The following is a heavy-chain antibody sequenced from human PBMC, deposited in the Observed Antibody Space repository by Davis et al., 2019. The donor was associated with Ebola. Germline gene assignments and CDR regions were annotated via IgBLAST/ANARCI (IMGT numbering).Heavy chain of an antibody. CDR1: GITFSSYG. CDR3: VRDGGDGFSSGWYFDY. J-gene: IGHJ4*02. CDR2: VSPEGRDQ. Sequence: GGSLRLSCVVSGITFSSYGMHWVRQAPGKGLEWVAVVSPEGRDQYYADSVKGRFIVSRDNSKNTLYLQMNSLRADDTAVYYCVRDGGDGFSSGWYFDYWGQGILVTVSS. V-gene: IGHV3-30*03. D-gene: IGHD6-19*01.